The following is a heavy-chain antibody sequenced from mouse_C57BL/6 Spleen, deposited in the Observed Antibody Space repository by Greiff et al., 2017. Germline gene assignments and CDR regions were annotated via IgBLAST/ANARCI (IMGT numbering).Heavy chain of an antibody. Sequence: QVQLQQPGAELVKPGASVKLSCKASGYTFTSYWMHWVKQRPGRGLEWIGRIDPNSGGTKYNEKFKSKATLTVDKPSSTAYMQLSSQTSEDSAVYYCARYDYALGFDYWGQGTTLTVSS. D-gene: IGHD2-4*01. V-gene: IGHV1-72*01. CDR3: ARYDYALGFDY. J-gene: IGHJ2*01. CDR1: GYTFTSYW. CDR2: IDPNSGGT.